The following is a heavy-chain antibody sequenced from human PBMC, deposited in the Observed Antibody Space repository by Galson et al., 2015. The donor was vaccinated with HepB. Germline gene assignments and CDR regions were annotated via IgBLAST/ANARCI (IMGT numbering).Heavy chain of an antibody. CDR2: VYYTGRP. D-gene: IGHD2-8*01. CDR1: GGSISSGNYY. Sequence: TLSLTCIVSGGSISSGNYYWSWIRQRPGQGLEWIGYVYYTGRPYYNPSLRSRVSISSDASKNQFSLNLTSVTAADTAVYYCARAPGYCTHENCWEFDHWGQGTLVTVSS. J-gene: IGHJ4*02. CDR3: ARAPGYCTHENCWEFDH. V-gene: IGHV4-31*03.